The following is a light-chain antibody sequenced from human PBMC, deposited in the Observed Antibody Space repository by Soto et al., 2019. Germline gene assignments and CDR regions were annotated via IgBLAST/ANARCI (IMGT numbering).Light chain of an antibody. Sequence: ETVLTQSPGTLSLSPGERATLSCRARQSVTNSYLAWFQQKPGQAPRLLIFGALSRATGIPDRFSGSGSGTDFTLTISRLEPEDFAVYYCQQYATSPWTFGQGTKVEVK. V-gene: IGKV3-20*01. CDR3: QQYATSPWT. CDR1: QSVTNSY. CDR2: GAL. J-gene: IGKJ1*01.